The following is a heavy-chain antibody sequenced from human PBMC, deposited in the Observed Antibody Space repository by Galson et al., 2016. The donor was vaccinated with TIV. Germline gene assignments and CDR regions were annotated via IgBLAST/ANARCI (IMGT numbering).Heavy chain of an antibody. Sequence: QSGAEVKKPGASVKVSCKASGGIFRSYAISWVRQAPGQGLEWMGGIIAIFGTANYAQKFQGRVTITSDESTSTVYMELSSLRSEDTAVYYCATSPYYYSSCMDVWGKGTTVTVSS. CDR3: ATSPYYYSSCMDV. CDR2: IIAIFGTA. V-gene: IGHV1-69*13. CDR1: GGIFRSYA. J-gene: IGHJ6*03.